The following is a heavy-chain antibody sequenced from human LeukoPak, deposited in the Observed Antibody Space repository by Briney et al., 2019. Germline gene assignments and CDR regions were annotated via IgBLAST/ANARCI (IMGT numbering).Heavy chain of an antibody. V-gene: IGHV3-23*01. CDR1: GFTFSSYA. D-gene: IGHD3-22*01. J-gene: IGHJ3*02. CDR2: ISGSGGST. Sequence: GGSLRLSCAASGFTFSSYAMSWVRQAPGKGLEWVSAISGSGGSTYYADSVKGRFTISRDNSKNTLYLQMNSLRAEDTAVYYCARSNYYDSSGYTLEPKGVLGAFDIWGQGTMVTVSS. CDR3: ARSNYYDSSGYTLEPKGVLGAFDI.